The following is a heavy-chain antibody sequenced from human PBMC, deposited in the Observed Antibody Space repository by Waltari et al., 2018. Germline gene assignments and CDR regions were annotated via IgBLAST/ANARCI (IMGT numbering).Heavy chain of an antibody. CDR1: GYTFYAYF. J-gene: IGHJ4*02. D-gene: IGHD3-16*02. V-gene: IGHV1-2*02. Sequence: QVRLVQSGAQVGEPGASVKVSCKASGYTFYAYFIPWVRQTPGQGFEWMGWVNPNNGGTLYAERFQGRVAMTRDTSISATYMELSSLRSDDTAVYYCTRGIRLIGIIGSFDFWGQGSLVTVSS. CDR2: VNPNNGGT. CDR3: TRGIRLIGIIGSFDF.